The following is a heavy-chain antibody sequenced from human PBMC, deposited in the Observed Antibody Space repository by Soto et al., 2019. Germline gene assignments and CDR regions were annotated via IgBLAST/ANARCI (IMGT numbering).Heavy chain of an antibody. J-gene: IGHJ4*02. CDR3: ARVKVGATRYYFDH. V-gene: IGHV1-69*13. CDR1: GGTFSSYA. CDR2: IIPIFGTA. Sequence: GASVKVSCKASGGTFSSYAISWVRQAPGQGLEWMGGIIPIFGTANYAQKFQGRVTITADESTSTAYMELSSLRSEDTAVYYCARVKVGATRYYFDHWGQGTLVTVSS. D-gene: IGHD1-26*01.